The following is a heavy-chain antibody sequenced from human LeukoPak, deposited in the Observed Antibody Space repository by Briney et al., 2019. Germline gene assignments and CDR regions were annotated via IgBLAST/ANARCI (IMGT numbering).Heavy chain of an antibody. Sequence: PSETLSLTCIVSGGSINSDSSYRGWIRRPRGERLQWIGTISYSGSTYYNPSLRSRVTISVDPSKNHFSLKLSSVTAADTAVYYCARTITWGRDGYNYDWDYYYYMDVWGKGTTVTVSS. CDR1: GGSINSDSSY. CDR2: ISYSGST. J-gene: IGHJ6*03. D-gene: IGHD5-24*01. V-gene: IGHV4-39*02. CDR3: ARTITWGRDGYNYDWDYYYYMDV.